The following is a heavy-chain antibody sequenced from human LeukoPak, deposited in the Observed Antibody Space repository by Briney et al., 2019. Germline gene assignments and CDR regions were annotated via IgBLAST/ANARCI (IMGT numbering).Heavy chain of an antibody. CDR1: GYTFTSCW. J-gene: IGHJ2*01. CDR2: IYPDDSDT. Sequence: RRGESLKISCQASGYTFTSCWIGWVRQMPGKGLECMGIIYPDDSDTTYSPSFQGQVTISTDKSFSTAYLQWSSLKASDTAIYYCARLGGDTYYFGSASYPNWYFDLWGRGTLVTVSS. D-gene: IGHD3-10*01. V-gene: IGHV5-51*01. CDR3: ARLGGDTYYFGSASYPNWYFDL.